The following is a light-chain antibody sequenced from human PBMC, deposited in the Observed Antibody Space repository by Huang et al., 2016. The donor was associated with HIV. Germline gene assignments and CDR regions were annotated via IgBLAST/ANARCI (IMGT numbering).Light chain of an antibody. V-gene: IGKV1-16*01. Sequence: DIQMTQSPSSLSASVGDRVTITCRASQDINNYLAWFQQKPGKAPKSLIYSTSSLQNGYPTRFSRRGSGTDFTLTISSLQPEDFATYFCQQYKTYPITFGQGTRLEIK. CDR1: QDINNY. CDR2: STS. J-gene: IGKJ5*01. CDR3: QQYKTYPIT.